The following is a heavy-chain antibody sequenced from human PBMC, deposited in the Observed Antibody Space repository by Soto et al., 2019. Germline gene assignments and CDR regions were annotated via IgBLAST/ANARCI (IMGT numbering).Heavy chain of an antibody. Sequence: QVQLVQSGAEVKKPGSSVKVSCKASGGTFSNYAISWVRQAPGQGLEWVGGIIPIFGTTNFAQKFQGRVTITADDSTTTAYMELSGLRSEDTAVYYCARDGGRDGYVGNWLDPWGQGTLVTVSS. CDR3: ARDGGRDGYVGNWLDP. V-gene: IGHV1-69*12. D-gene: IGHD5-12*01. CDR1: GGTFSNYA. CDR2: IIPIFGTT. J-gene: IGHJ5*02.